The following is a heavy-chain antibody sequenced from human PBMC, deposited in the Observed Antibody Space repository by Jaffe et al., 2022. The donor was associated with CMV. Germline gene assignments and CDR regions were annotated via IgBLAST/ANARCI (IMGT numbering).Heavy chain of an antibody. CDR2: IYYSGST. J-gene: IGHJ6*03. CDR1: GGSISSYY. V-gene: IGHV4-59*01. Sequence: QVQLQESGPGLVKPSETLSLTCTVSGGSISSYYWSWIRQPPGKGLEWIGYIYYSGSTNYNPSLKSRVTISVDTSKNQFSLKLSSVTAADTAVYYCARGYSGSYPTPYYYYYYMDVWGKGTTVTVSS. CDR3: ARGYSGSYPTPYYYYYYMDV. D-gene: IGHD1-26*01.